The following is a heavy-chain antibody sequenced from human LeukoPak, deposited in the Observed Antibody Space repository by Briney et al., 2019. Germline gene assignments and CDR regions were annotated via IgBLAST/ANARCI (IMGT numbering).Heavy chain of an antibody. J-gene: IGHJ4*02. D-gene: IGHD4-17*01. Sequence: GGSLRLSCAASGFTFTKYAMSWVRQAAGKGLEWVSAIGGSGTKTFYAESVKGRFTISRDNAKNSLYLQMNSLRAEDTAVYYCAGGYGDPTIFDYWGQGTLVTVSS. CDR3: AGGYGDPTIFDY. V-gene: IGHV3-23*01. CDR1: GFTFTKYA. CDR2: IGGSGTKT.